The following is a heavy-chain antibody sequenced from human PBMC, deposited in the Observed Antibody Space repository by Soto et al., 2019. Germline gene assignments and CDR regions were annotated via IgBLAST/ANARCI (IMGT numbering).Heavy chain of an antibody. J-gene: IGHJ6*03. D-gene: IGHD5-18*01. V-gene: IGHV3-7*01. CDR3: ARDKGGYSSDYYYMDV. CDR1: GFTFSSYW. CDR2: IKRDGSEK. Sequence: GGSLRLSCAASGFTFSSYWMSWVRQAPGKGLEWVANIKRDGSEKYYVDSVKGRFTISRDNAKNSLYLQMNSLRAEDTAVYYCARDKGGYSSDYYYMDVWGKGTTVTVSS.